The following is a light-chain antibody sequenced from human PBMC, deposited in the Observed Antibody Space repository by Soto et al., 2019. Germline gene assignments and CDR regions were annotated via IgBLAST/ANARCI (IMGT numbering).Light chain of an antibody. J-gene: IGLJ3*02. CDR3: SSYTTFSTLV. CDR2: DVA. V-gene: IGLV2-14*01. CDR1: SSDIGAYDS. Sequence: QSALTQPVSVSGSPGQSITIPCTGTSSDIGAYDSVSWYQQYPGKAPKLIIYDVANRPSGVSDRLSGSKSGNTASLTISGLQAEEEGDYYCSSYTTFSTLVLGGGTKVTVL.